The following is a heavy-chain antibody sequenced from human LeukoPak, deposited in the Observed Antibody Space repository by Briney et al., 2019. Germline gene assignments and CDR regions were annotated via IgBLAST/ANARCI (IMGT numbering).Heavy chain of an antibody. J-gene: IGHJ4*02. CDR3: ARETGGVLFDY. CDR2: IFYSGST. D-gene: IGHD2-8*02. V-gene: IGHV4-59*01. Sequence: SETLSLTCTVSGGSISSDYCNWIRQPPGKGLEWIGYIFYSGSTNYNPSLKSRVTISVDRSKNQFSLKLSSVTAADTAVYYCARETGGVLFDYWGQGTLVTVSS. CDR1: GGSISSDY.